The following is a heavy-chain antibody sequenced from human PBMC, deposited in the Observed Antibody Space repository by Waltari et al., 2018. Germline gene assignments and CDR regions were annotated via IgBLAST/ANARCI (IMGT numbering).Heavy chain of an antibody. Sequence: QVQLQESGPGLVKPSETLSLTCTVSGGSISSYYWSWIRQPPGKGLEWIGYIYYSGSTNYNPSLKSRVTISVDTSKNQFSLKLSSVTAADTAVYYCARATYAMIVVVSAFDIWGQGTMVTVSS. V-gene: IGHV4-59*12. CDR3: ARATYAMIVVVSAFDI. D-gene: IGHD3-22*01. J-gene: IGHJ3*02. CDR2: IYYSGST. CDR1: GGSISSYY.